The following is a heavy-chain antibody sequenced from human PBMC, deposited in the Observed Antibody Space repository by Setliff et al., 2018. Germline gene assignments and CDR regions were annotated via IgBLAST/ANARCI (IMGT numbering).Heavy chain of an antibody. V-gene: IGHV3-20*04. CDR3: ARGHPPGSGSDYYYFYYGMDV. Sequence: RAGGSLRLSCAGSGFPFDHFGLSWVRQAPGKGLEWVSGINWHGGTTHYADSVRGRFTISRDNVKNSLFLEMKSLRVDDTALYFCARGHPPGSGSDYYYFYYGMDVWGQGTTVTVSS. CDR1: GFPFDHFG. D-gene: IGHD3-10*01. CDR2: INWHGGTT. J-gene: IGHJ6*02.